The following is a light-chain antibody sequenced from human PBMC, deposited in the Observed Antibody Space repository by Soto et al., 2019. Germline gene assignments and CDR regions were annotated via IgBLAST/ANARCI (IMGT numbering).Light chain of an antibody. V-gene: IGKV3-20*01. J-gene: IGKJ2*01. CDR1: QSIATRF. CDR2: GTS. Sequence: VLTQSPGTLSLSPGERATLSCRASQSIATRFFTWYQQRPGQAPRVLIYGTSTRSTGIPDRFSGSGSRTDYNLTISRLEPEDFAVYYCQQYSSSSGYTGGQGTKLEI. CDR3: QQYSSSSGYT.